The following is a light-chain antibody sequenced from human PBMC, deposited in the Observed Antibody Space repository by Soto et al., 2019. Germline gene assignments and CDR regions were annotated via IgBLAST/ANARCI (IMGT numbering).Light chain of an antibody. Sequence: SALTQPPSVSGSPGQSVTISCTGTSSDVGRYNRVSWYQQSPGTAPKLMIYEVNNRPSGVPDRFSGSRSGNTASLTISGLQAEDEGDYYCSSGTSSSTLVFGGGTKLTVL. CDR3: SSGTSSSTLV. J-gene: IGLJ2*01. CDR2: EVN. CDR1: SSDVGRYNR. V-gene: IGLV2-18*02.